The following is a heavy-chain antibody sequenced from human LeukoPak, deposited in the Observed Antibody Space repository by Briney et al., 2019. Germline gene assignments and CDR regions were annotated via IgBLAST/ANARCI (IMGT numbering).Heavy chain of an antibody. J-gene: IGHJ5*02. CDR1: GFTFGSYA. D-gene: IGHD1-26*01. V-gene: IGHV3-74*01. Sequence: PGGSLRLSCAASGFTFGSYAMSWVRQAPGKGLVWVSRISSDGTSQSYADSVKGRFTISRDNAKNTLYLQINSLGAEDTAVYYCGRWASTLTFDPRGQGTRVTVSS. CDR2: ISSDGTSQ. CDR3: GRWASTLTFDP.